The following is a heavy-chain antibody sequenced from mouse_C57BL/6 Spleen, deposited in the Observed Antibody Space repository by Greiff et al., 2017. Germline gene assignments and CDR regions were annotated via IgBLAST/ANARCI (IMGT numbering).Heavy chain of an antibody. V-gene: IGHV1-39*01. Sequence: VQLQQSGPELVKPGASVKISCKASGYSFTDYNMNWVKQSNGKSLEWIGVINPNYGTTIYNQKFKGKATLTVDQSSSTAYMQRNSLTAEDSAVYYCARIYGSPYYYAMDYWGQGTSVTVSS. D-gene: IGHD1-1*01. J-gene: IGHJ4*01. CDR1: GYSFTDYN. CDR3: ARIYGSPYYYAMDY. CDR2: INPNYGTT.